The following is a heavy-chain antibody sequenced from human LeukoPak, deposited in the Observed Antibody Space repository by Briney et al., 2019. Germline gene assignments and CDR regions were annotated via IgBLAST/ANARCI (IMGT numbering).Heavy chain of an antibody. V-gene: IGHV4-38-2*02. CDR2: IYHRGNT. CDR1: GFSIGTGYS. Sequence: TSETLSLTCSVSGFSIGTGYSWGWIRQPPGKGLEWIGTIYHRGNTYYNPSLMSRVTISLDTSKNQFSLRLTSVTAADTALYYCARGPSKQWLVKPIDYWGQGTLVTVSS. J-gene: IGHJ4*02. D-gene: IGHD6-19*01. CDR3: ARGPSKQWLVKPIDY.